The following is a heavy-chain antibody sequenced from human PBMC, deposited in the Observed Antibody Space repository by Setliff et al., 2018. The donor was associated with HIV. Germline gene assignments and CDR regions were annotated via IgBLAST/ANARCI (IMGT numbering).Heavy chain of an antibody. CDR2: ISGSGGST. V-gene: IGHV3-23*01. D-gene: IGHD5-12*01. CDR3: ATLKMATIYRDFDY. J-gene: IGHJ4*02. Sequence: GGSLRLSCAASGFTFSTYAMSWVRQAPGKGLEWVSAISGSGGSTYYADSVKGRFSISRDNSKNTLYLQMDGLRAEDTAVYYCATLKMATIYRDFDYWGQGTLVTVSS. CDR1: GFTFSTYA.